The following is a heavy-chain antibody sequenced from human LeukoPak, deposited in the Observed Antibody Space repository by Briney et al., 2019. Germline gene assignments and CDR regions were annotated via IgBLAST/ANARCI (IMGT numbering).Heavy chain of an antibody. CDR1: GGSISSYY. V-gene: IGHV4-4*07. D-gene: IGHD3-10*01. CDR2: IYTSGST. J-gene: IGHJ5*02. Sequence: SETLSLTCTVSGGSISSYYWSWIRQPAGKGLEWIGRIYTSGSTKYNPSLKSRVTMYVDTYKLQFSLKLGSVTAADMAVYYCARVYWNYYGSGSHNWFDLWGQGTLVTVSS. CDR3: ARVYWNYYGSGSHNWFDL.